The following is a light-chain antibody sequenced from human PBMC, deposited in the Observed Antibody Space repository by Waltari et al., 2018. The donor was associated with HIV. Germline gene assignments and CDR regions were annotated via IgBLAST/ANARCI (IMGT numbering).Light chain of an antibody. CDR3: QQTNSFPIT. Sequence: DIQMTQFPSSVSASVGHRVTMTCRATQGIATWVAWYQQKPGKAPKLLIHGASILQGGVPSRFSGSGSGTFFTLTINSLQPEDFATYFCQQTNSFPITFGQGTRLDTK. J-gene: IGKJ5*01. CDR1: QGIATW. V-gene: IGKV1D-12*01. CDR2: GAS.